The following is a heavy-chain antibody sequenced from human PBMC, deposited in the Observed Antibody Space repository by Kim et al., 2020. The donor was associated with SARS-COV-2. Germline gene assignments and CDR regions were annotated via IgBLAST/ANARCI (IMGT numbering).Heavy chain of an antibody. CDR2: IYSGGST. D-gene: IGHD6-13*01. J-gene: IGHJ6*02. Sequence: GGSLRLSCAASGFTVSSNYMSWVRQAPGKGLEWVSVIYSGGSTYYADSVKGRFTISRDNSKNTLYLQMNSLRAEDTAVYYCARDSSSWYSYYYYGMDVWGQGTTVTVSS. V-gene: IGHV3-66*02. CDR1: GFTVSSNY. CDR3: ARDSSSWYSYYYYGMDV.